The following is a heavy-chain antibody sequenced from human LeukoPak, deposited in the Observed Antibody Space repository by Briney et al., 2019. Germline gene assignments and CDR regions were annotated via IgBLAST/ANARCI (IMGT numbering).Heavy chain of an antibody. V-gene: IGHV3-21*01. CDR3: AARDSGYIDY. Sequence: GGSLRLSCAASGFTFSSYGMHWVRQAPGKGLEWLSAISGSSSDIFYADSLKGRFTISRDNAKNSLYLQMNTLRAEDTAVYYCAARDSGYIDYWGQGTLVSVSS. D-gene: IGHD1-26*01. J-gene: IGHJ4*02. CDR2: ISGSSSDI. CDR1: GFTFSSYG.